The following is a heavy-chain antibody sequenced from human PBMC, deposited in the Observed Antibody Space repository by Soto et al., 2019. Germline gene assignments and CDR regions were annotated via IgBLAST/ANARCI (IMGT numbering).Heavy chain of an antibody. CDR3: ARNWGVATSSAAFDI. CDR1: GGSISGYY. D-gene: IGHD6-13*01. V-gene: IGHV4-4*07. CDR2: IYSSGSM. J-gene: IGHJ3*02. Sequence: SETLSLTCTVSGGSISGYYWSWIRQPAGKGLEWVGRIYSSGSMNYNPSLKSRVTMSEDASKNQVSLKLTSVTAADTAVYHCARNWGVATSSAAFDIWGQGTTVTVSS.